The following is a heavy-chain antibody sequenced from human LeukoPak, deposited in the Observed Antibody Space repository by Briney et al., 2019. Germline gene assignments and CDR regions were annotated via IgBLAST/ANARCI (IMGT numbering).Heavy chain of an antibody. V-gene: IGHV1-8*01. CDR1: GYTFASYD. D-gene: IGHD3-9*01. CDR2: MNPNSGNT. Sequence: GASVKVSCKASGYTFASYDINWVRQATGQGLEWMGWMNPNSGNTGYAQKFQGRVTMTRNTSISTAYMELSSLRSEDTAVYYCAIGGLRGYDILTGYTHYMDVWGKGTTVTVSS. CDR3: AIGGLRGYDILTGYTHYMDV. J-gene: IGHJ6*03.